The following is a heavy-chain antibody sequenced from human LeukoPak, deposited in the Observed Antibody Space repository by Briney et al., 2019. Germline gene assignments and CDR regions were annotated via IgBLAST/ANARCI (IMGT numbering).Heavy chain of an antibody. CDR3: ARRLTQYDCFDP. CDR2: TYYRSTWYN. D-gene: IGHD2-2*01. CDR1: GDSVSSNSAA. Sequence: SQTLSLTCAISGDSVSSNSAAWNWIRQSPSRGLEWLGRTYYRSTWYNDYAVSVRGRITVNPDTSKNQFSLHLNSVTPEDTAVYYCARRLTQYDCFDPWGQGVLVTVSS. J-gene: IGHJ5*02. V-gene: IGHV6-1*01.